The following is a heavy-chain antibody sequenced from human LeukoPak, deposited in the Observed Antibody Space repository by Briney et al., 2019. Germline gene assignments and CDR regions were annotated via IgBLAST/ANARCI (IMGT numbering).Heavy chain of an antibody. V-gene: IGHV4-61*02. J-gene: IGHJ6*03. D-gene: IGHD6-6*01. CDR3: ARGESSSSPLYYYYYYMDV. CDR1: GGSISSGSYY. Sequence: PPETLSLTCTVSGGSISSGSYYWSWIRQPTGKGLEWIGRIYTSGSTNYNPSLKSRVTISVDTSKNQFSLKLSSVTAADTAVYYCARGESSSSPLYYYYYYMDVWGKGTTVTVSS. CDR2: IYTSGST.